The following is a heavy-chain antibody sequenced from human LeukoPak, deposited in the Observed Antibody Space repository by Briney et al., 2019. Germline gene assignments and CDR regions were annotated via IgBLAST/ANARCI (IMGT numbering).Heavy chain of an antibody. Sequence: ASVKVSCKASGYTFTSYGISWVRQAPGQGLEWMGIIDPSGGSTSYAQKFQGRVIMTRDTSTSTVYMEVSSLRSEDTAVYYCARGERIAVAATNYWGQGTLVTVSS. D-gene: IGHD6-19*01. CDR1: GYTFTSYG. CDR3: ARGERIAVAATNY. J-gene: IGHJ4*02. CDR2: IDPSGGST. V-gene: IGHV1-46*01.